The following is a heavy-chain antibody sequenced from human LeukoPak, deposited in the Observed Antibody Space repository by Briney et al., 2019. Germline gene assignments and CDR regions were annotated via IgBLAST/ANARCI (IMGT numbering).Heavy chain of an antibody. CDR1: GYTFTSYY. CDR3: ARERTSSRTSLAY. Sequence: GASVKVSCKASGYTFTSYYMHWVRQAPGQGLEWMGWINPNSGGTNYAQKFQGRVTMTRDTSISTAYMELSRLRSDDTAVYYCARERTSSRTSLAYWGQGTLVTVSS. CDR2: INPNSGGT. J-gene: IGHJ4*02. V-gene: IGHV1-2*02. D-gene: IGHD2-2*01.